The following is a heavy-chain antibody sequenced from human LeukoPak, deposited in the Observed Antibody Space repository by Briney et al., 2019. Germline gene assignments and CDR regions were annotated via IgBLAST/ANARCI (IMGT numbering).Heavy chain of an antibody. CDR1: GFTFSSYA. CDR3: AKEELYYYDSSGYSN. J-gene: IGHJ4*02. Sequence: GGSLRLSCAASGFTFSSYAMSWVRQAPGKGLEWVSGISGGGGSTYYADSVKGRFTISRDNSKNTLYLQMNSLRAEDTAVYYCAKEELYYYDSSGYSNWGQGTLVTVSS. V-gene: IGHV3-23*01. CDR2: ISGGGGST. D-gene: IGHD3-22*01.